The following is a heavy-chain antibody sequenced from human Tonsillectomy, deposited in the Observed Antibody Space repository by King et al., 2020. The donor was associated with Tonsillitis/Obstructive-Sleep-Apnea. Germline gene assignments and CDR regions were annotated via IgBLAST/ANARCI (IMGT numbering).Heavy chain of an antibody. V-gene: IGHV4-39*02. Sequence: QLQESGPGLVKPSETLALTCTVSGGSISSSAYYWGWIRQPPGKGLEWIGSIYYSGSTYYNPSLKSRVTISVDTSKNQFSLKLSSVTAADTAVYYCAREGEFSRNNYFDYRGQGALVTVSS. J-gene: IGHJ4*02. CDR2: IYYSGST. CDR1: GGSISSSAYY. D-gene: IGHD6-6*01. CDR3: AREGEFSRNNYFDY.